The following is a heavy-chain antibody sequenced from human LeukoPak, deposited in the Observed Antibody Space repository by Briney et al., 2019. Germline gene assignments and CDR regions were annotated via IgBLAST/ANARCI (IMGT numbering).Heavy chain of an antibody. CDR2: IYYSGST. CDR1: GGSISSSSYY. D-gene: IGHD3-10*02. J-gene: IGHJ4*02. Sequence: SETLSLTCTVSGGSISSSSYYWGWIRQPPGRGLEWIGYIYYSGSTNYNPSLKSRVTISLDTSKSQFSLKLSSVTAADTAVYYCARRASMFGYYFDYWGQGTLVTASS. CDR3: ARRASMFGYYFDY. V-gene: IGHV4-61*05.